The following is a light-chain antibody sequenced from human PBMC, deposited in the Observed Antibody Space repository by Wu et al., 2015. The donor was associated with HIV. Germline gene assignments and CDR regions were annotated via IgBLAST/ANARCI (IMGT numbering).Light chain of an antibody. CDR3: QQYNNWLPVT. V-gene: IGKV3-15*01. J-gene: IGKJ1*01. Sequence: EVVMTQSPGTLSVSPGEGATLSCRASQNIGSNLAWYQHKPGQAPRLLIYGISTRATGVPARFSGSGSGTEFTLTISSMQPEDFAVYYCQQYNNWLPVTFGQGTKVEI. CDR2: GIS. CDR1: QNIGSN.